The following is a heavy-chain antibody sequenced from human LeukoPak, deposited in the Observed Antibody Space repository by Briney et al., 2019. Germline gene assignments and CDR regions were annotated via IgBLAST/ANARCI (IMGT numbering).Heavy chain of an antibody. CDR3: ARGHSGSYYFGFDY. CDR1: GYTFTSYG. D-gene: IGHD1-26*01. Sequence: ASVKVSCKASGYTFTSYGISWVRQAPGQGLEWMGWISAYNGNTNYAQKLQGRVTMTTDTPTSTAYMELRSLRSDDTAVYYCARGHSGSYYFGFDYWGQGTLVTVSS. V-gene: IGHV1-18*01. CDR2: ISAYNGNT. J-gene: IGHJ4*02.